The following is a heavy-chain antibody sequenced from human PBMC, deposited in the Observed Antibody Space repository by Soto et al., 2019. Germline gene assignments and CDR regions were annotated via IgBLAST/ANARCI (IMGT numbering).Heavy chain of an antibody. Sequence: ASVKVSCKASGYTFTGYYTHWVRQAPGQGLEWMGWINPNSGGTNYAQKFQGWVTMTRDTSISTAYMELSRLRSDDTAVYYCARGRGITMVRGVIIPFDYWGQGTLVTVSS. CDR1: GYTFTGYY. CDR3: ARGRGITMVRGVIIPFDY. D-gene: IGHD3-10*01. V-gene: IGHV1-2*04. J-gene: IGHJ4*02. CDR2: INPNSGGT.